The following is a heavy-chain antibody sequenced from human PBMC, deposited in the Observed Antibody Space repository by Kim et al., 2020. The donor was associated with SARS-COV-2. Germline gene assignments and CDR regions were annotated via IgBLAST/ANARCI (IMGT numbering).Heavy chain of an antibody. CDR1: GFSFSNYA. V-gene: IGHV3-23*01. CDR2: IGGSGSTT. D-gene: IGHD2-15*01. CDR3: AERGWDCTGGSCYLTFDY. J-gene: IGHJ4*02. Sequence: GGSLRLSCAASGFSFSNYAMTWVHQAPGKGLEWVSAIGGSGSTTFYADSVKGRFTISRDNSKNTLYLQMNSLRAGDTAVYYCAERGWDCTGGSCYLTFDYWGQGTLVTVSS.